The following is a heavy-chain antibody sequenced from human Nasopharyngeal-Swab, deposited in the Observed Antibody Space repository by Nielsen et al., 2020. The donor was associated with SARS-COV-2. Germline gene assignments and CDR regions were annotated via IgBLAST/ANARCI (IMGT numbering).Heavy chain of an antibody. J-gene: IGHJ4*02. V-gene: IGHV2-70*01. CDR2: IDWDDDK. D-gene: IGHD5-24*01. Sequence: WLRQPPGKALEWLALIDWDDDKYYSTSLKTRLTISKDTSKNQVVLTMTNMDPVDTATYYCARIRDGFADYWGQGTLVTVSS. CDR3: ARIRDGFADY.